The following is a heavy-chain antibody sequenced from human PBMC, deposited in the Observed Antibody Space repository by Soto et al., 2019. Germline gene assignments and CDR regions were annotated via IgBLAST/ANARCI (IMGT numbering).Heavy chain of an antibody. CDR3: VRDYGRSYFDC. Sequence: GSLRLCGAASGFTVSSFWMSWVRQAPGKGLEWVANIKQDGSEKYYVDSVKGRFTISRDNAKNSLHLQMDSLRAEDTAVYYCVRDYGRSYFDCWGQGTLVTVSS. CDR1: GFTVSSFW. V-gene: IGHV3-7*03. D-gene: IGHD3-16*01. CDR2: IKQDGSEK. J-gene: IGHJ4*02.